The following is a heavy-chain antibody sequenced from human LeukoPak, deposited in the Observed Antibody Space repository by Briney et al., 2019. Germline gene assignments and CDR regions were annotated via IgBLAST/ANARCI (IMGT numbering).Heavy chain of an antibody. CDR3: AREDDYYGSGSLDY. D-gene: IGHD3-10*01. J-gene: IGHJ4*02. CDR2: IWYDGSNK. CDR1: GFTFSSYG. Sequence: PGRSLRLSCAASGFTFSSYGMHWVRQAPGKGLEWAAVIWYDGSNKYYADSVKGRFTISRDNSKNTLYLQMNSLRAEDTAVYYCAREDDYYGSGSLDYWGQGTLVTVSS. V-gene: IGHV3-33*01.